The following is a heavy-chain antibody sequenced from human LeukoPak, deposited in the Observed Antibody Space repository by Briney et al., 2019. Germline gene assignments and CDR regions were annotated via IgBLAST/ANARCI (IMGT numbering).Heavy chain of an antibody. D-gene: IGHD5-18*01. J-gene: IGHJ4*02. CDR3: ARAMDTAMVTGDGDY. CDR2: INPNSGGT. V-gene: IGHV1-2*02. Sequence: ASVKVSCKASGYTFTGYYMRWVRQAPGQGLEWMGWINPNSGGTNYAQKFQGRVTMTRDTSISTAYMELSRLRSDDTAVYYCARAMDTAMVTGDGDYWGQGTLVTVSS. CDR1: GYTFTGYY.